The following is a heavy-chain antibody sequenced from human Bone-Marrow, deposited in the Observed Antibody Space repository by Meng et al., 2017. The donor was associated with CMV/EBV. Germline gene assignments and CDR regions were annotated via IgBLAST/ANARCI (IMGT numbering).Heavy chain of an antibody. V-gene: IGHV4-34*01. CDR3: ARVSTARWRGAFDI. CDR2: INHSGST. D-gene: IGHD2-15*01. Sequence: SETLSLTCAVYGGSFSGYYWSWIRQPPGKGLEWIGEINHSGSTNYNPSLKSRVTISVDTSKNQFSLKLSSVTAADTAVYYCARVSTARWRGAFDIWGQGTMVTVSS. CDR1: GGSFSGYY. J-gene: IGHJ3*02.